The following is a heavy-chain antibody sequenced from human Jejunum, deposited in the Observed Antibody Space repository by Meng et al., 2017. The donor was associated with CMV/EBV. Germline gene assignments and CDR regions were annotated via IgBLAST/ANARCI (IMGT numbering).Heavy chain of an antibody. V-gene: IGHV3-30-3*01. CDR3: VRDRGGLGYCSRTSCYLGFDY. D-gene: IGHD2-2*01. J-gene: IGHJ4*02. CDR2: ISCDGNKK. Sequence: HRNHQAQGKGLEWVTVISCDGNKKYYADSVKGQFTISRDNSKNTLYLQMNSLRAEDTAVYYCVRDRGGLGYCSRTSCYLGFDYWGQGTLVTVSS.